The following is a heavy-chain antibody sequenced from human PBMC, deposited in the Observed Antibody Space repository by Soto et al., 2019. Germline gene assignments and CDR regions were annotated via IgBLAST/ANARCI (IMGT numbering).Heavy chain of an antibody. V-gene: IGHV3-64D*06. D-gene: IGHD2-15*01. Sequence: PGGSLRLSCSVSGFTFSNYAMHWVRQAPGKGLEYVSGITSDGDSTWHADSVKDRFTISRDNSKNTLFLQMSSLRVEDTAIYFCVKGNQLLRYYFEFWGPGNLVTVSS. J-gene: IGHJ4*01. CDR1: GFTFSNYA. CDR2: ITSDGDST. CDR3: VKGNQLLRYYFEF.